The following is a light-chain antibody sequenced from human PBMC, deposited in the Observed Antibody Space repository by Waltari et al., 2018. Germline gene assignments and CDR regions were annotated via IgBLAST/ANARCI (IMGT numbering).Light chain of an antibody. J-gene: IGLJ2*01. CDR2: NNN. CDR1: SSNIGSNY. Sequence: QPVLTQPPSASGTPGQRVTISCSGSSSNIGSNYVNWYQQLPGTAPKLLFYNNNQRPSGVPDRFSGSKSGTSASLASSGLQAEDEADYYCAAWDYSLNGPIFGGGTKLTVL. V-gene: IGLV1-44*01. CDR3: AAWDYSLNGPI.